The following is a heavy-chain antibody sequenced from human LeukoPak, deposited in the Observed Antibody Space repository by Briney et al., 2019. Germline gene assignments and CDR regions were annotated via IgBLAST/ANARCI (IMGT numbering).Heavy chain of an antibody. CDR2: IYHSGST. Sequence: SETLSLTCAVSGYSISSGYYWGWIRQPLGKGLEWIGSIYHSGSTYYNPSLKSRVTISVDTSKNQFSLKLSSVTAADTAVYYCASTTYYDFWSGYENNWGQGTLVTVSS. D-gene: IGHD3-3*01. V-gene: IGHV4-38-2*01. CDR1: GYSISSGYY. J-gene: IGHJ4*02. CDR3: ASTTYYDFWSGYENN.